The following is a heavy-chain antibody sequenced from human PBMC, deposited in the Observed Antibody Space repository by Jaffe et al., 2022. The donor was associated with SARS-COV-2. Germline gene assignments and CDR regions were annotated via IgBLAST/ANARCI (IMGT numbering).Heavy chain of an antibody. CDR3: AKGHSVDTAMVWWGYYFDY. J-gene: IGHJ4*02. Sequence: QVQLVESGGGVVQPGRSLRLSCAASGFTFSSYGMHWVRQAPGKGLEWVAVISYDGSNKYYADSVKGRFTISRDNSKNTLYLQMNSLRAEDTAVYYCAKGHSVDTAMVWWGYYFDYWGQGTLVTVSS. V-gene: IGHV3-30*18. D-gene: IGHD5-18*01. CDR2: ISYDGSNK. CDR1: GFTFSSYG.